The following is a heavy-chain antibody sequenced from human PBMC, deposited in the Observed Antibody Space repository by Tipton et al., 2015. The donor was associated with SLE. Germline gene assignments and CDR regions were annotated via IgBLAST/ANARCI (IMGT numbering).Heavy chain of an antibody. V-gene: IGHV4-61*02. CDR3: ARGSYYDSSGSGGIDP. D-gene: IGHD3-22*01. CDR2: FYAGDNS. CDR1: GGSIVGGSHY. J-gene: IGHJ5*02. Sequence: TLSLTCSISGGSIVGGSHYWTWIRQPAGKGLGWIGRFYAGDNSKYNPSLRGRVTISVDSSKKKFTLKLKSVTAADTAVYFCARGSYYDSSGSGGIDPWGQGTLVTVSS.